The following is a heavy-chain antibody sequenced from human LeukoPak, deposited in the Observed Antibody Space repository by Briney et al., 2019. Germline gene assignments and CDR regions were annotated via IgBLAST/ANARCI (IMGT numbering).Heavy chain of an antibody. J-gene: IGHJ4*02. D-gene: IGHD3-16*02. CDR3: ARAGSYRFAY. Sequence: GGSLRLSCVGSGFTFSTSWVHWVRQAPGQGLVWLSRMNGYGGTIHYVDSVRGRFTVSRDNAKNTLSLQMNSLGVEDTAIYYCARAGSYRFAYWGPGTQVTVSS. CDR2: MNGYGGTI. CDR1: GFTFSTSW. V-gene: IGHV3-74*01.